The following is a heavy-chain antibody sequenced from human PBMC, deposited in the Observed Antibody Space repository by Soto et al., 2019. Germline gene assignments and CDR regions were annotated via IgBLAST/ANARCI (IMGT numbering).Heavy chain of an antibody. CDR2: ISGSGNYT. D-gene: IGHD4-4*01. J-gene: IGHJ4*02. CDR1: GFTFSTYS. CDR3: AREGINNYNEYYFDS. Sequence: GGSLILSCAASGFTFSTYSMNWVRQAPGKGLEWVSSISGSGNYTHYADFLRGRFTISRDNAKTSLYLQMNSLRAEDTAVYYCAREGINNYNEYYFDSWGQGTVVTVSS. V-gene: IGHV3-21*01.